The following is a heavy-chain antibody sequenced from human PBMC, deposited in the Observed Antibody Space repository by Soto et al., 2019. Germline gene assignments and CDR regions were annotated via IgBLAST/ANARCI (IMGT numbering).Heavy chain of an antibody. V-gene: IGHV1-8*01. CDR2: MNPNSGNT. Sequence: QVQLVQSGAEVKKPGASVKVSCKASGYTFTSYDINWVRQATGQGLEWMGWMNPNSGNTGYAQKSQGRVTMTRNTSISTAYMELSSLRSEDPAVYYCAREHSSSWRFDYWGQGTLVTVSS. CDR1: GYTFTSYD. CDR3: AREHSSSWRFDY. D-gene: IGHD6-13*01. J-gene: IGHJ4*02.